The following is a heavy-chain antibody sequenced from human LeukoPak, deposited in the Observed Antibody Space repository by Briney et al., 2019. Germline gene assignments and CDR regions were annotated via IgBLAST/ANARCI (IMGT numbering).Heavy chain of an antibody. V-gene: IGHV3-30*18. Sequence: GGSLRLSCAASGFTFSSYGMHWVRQAPGKGLEWVAVISYDGSNKYYADSVKGRFTISRDNSKNTLYLQMNSLRAEDTAVYYCAKDLGIVVVPAAPDYWGRGTLVTVSS. CDR1: GFTFSSYG. CDR3: AKDLGIVVVPAAPDY. CDR2: ISYDGSNK. D-gene: IGHD2-2*01. J-gene: IGHJ4*02.